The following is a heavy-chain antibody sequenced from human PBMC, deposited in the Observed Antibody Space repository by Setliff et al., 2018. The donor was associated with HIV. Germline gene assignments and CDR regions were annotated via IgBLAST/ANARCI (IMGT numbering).Heavy chain of an antibody. J-gene: IGHJ4*02. Sequence: GESLKISCKASGYSFTTNWIGWVRQMPGKGLEWMGIIYPGDSKMHYSPSFQGRVTLSADKAISTAYLQWSSLQTSDSGMYYCARGIAALTASFDYWGQGSLVTVSS. D-gene: IGHD2-21*02. CDR2: IYPGDSKM. V-gene: IGHV5-51*01. CDR3: ARGIAALTASFDY. CDR1: GYSFTTNW.